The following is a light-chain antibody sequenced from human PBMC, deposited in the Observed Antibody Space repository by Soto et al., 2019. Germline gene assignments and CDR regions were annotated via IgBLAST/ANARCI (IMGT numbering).Light chain of an antibody. CDR2: GAS. J-gene: IGKJ1*01. V-gene: IGKV3-20*01. CDR3: QQLGSSPWT. Sequence: VLTQSPGTLSLSPGERATLSCRASQSVNSIYLAWYQQKPGQPPRLLIYGASSRATGIPDRFSGSGSGTDFTLTISRLEPEDFAVYYCQQLGSSPWTFGQGTKVESK. CDR1: QSVNSIY.